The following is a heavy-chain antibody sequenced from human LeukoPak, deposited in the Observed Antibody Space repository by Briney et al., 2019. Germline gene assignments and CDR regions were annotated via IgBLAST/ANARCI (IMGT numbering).Heavy chain of an antibody. CDR1: ARSFSIYA. J-gene: IGHJ4*02. Sequence: SVKVSFKGSARSFSIYAIGWVRQAPGQGLEWMGGVIPMFATANYAPKFQDRVTITADESTSTAYMELRSLRSEDTAVYHCARGLHGEYGYLPYGRQGTLVTVSS. D-gene: IGHD4-17*01. CDR3: ARGLHGEYGYLPY. CDR2: VIPMFATA. V-gene: IGHV1-69*13.